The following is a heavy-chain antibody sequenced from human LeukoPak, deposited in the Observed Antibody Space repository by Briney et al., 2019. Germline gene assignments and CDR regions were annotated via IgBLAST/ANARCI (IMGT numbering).Heavy chain of an antibody. CDR2: IYSGGST. CDR1: GFTVGSNY. D-gene: IGHD3-22*01. J-gene: IGHJ4*02. V-gene: IGHV3-53*01. CDR3: AYLDSSGYYYGRLRY. Sequence: PGGSLRLSCAASGFTVGSNYMSWVRQAPGKGLEWVSVIYSGGSTYYADSVEGRFTVSRDNSENTLYLHMNSLRAEDTAVYFCAYLDSSGYYYGRLRYWGQGTPVTVSS.